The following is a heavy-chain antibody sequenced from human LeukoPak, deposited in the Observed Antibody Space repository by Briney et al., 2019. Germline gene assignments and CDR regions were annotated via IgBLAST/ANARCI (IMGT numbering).Heavy chain of an antibody. Sequence: PSETLSLTCTVSGGSISSSSYYWGWIRQPPGKGLEWIGSIYYSGSTYYNPSLKSRVTISVDTSKNQFSLKLSSVTAADTAVYYCAGPDYYGSGSPPTYWGQGTLVTVSS. CDR3: AGPDYYGSGSPPTY. CDR2: IYYSGST. V-gene: IGHV4-39*07. D-gene: IGHD3-10*01. CDR1: GGSISSSSYY. J-gene: IGHJ4*02.